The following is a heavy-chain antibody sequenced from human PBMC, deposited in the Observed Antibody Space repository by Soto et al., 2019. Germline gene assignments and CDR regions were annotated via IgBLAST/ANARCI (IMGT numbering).Heavy chain of an antibody. V-gene: IGHV4-39*01. CDR3: AGSSYSTYYYYYMDV. CDR2: IYYSGST. Sequence: SETLSLTCTVSGGSISSSSYYWGWIRQPPGKGLEWIGSIYYSGSTYYNPSLKSRVTISVDTSKNQFSLKLSSVTAADTAVYYCAGSSYSTYYYYYMDVWGKGTTVTVS. J-gene: IGHJ6*03. CDR1: GGSISSSSYY. D-gene: IGHD5-18*01.